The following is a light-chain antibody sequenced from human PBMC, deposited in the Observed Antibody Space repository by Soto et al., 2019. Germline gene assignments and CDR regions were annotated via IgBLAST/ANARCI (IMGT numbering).Light chain of an antibody. Sequence: EHLLTQSPATPAWSSGGKATLSCRASQSVSSYLAWYQQKPGQAPRLLIYDASSRATGVPARFSGSGSGTDFTLTISCLEPEDFAVYYCQQRCNWPPTFGQGTKVDIK. J-gene: IGKJ1*01. CDR3: QQRCNWPPT. CDR2: DAS. CDR1: QSVSSY. V-gene: IGKV3-11*01.